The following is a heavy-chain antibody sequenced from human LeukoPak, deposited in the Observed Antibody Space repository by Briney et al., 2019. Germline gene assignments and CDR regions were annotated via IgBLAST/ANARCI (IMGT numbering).Heavy chain of an antibody. J-gene: IGHJ4*02. Sequence: GGSLRLSCAASGFTLDDHGMSWVRQAPGKGLEWVSAISGSGGNTFYADSVKGRFTISRDNSKNTLYLQMNSLRAEDTAVYYCAKDLMGRSYYDYWGQGTLVTVSS. CDR2: ISGSGGNT. CDR3: AKDLMGRSYYDY. V-gene: IGHV3-23*01. CDR1: GFTLDDHG. D-gene: IGHD3-10*01.